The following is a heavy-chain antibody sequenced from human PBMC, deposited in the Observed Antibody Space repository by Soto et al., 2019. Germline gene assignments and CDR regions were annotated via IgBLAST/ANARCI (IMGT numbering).Heavy chain of an antibody. CDR3: ARLIGNSWLDS. J-gene: IGHJ5*01. CDR1: GYSVSTNSAT. V-gene: IGHV6-1*01. CDR2: TYYRSKWDN. D-gene: IGHD2-8*01. Sequence: QVQLQQSGPGLVKPSQTLSLTCAISGYSVSTNSATWDWISQSPSRGLEWLGRTYYRSKWDNDYAVSVKGRITINPDTSNNQLSLQLNSVTPDDTAVYYCARLIGNSWLDSWGQGILVTVSS.